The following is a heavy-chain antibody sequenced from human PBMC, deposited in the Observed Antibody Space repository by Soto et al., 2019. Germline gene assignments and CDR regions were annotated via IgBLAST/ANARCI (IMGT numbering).Heavy chain of an antibody. CDR1: GFSFSTNQ. D-gene: IGHD2-15*01. CDR3: SLLRDS. Sequence: EVQLVESGGGLVQPGGSLKLSCAASGFSFSTNQMNWVRQAPGKAPEWISYMSASGGTIYYSDSVRGRFTISRDNAKNSILLQMNSMRDEATAVYYCSLLRDSWGQGAPVTVSS. V-gene: IGHV3-48*03. CDR2: MSASGGTI. J-gene: IGHJ5*01.